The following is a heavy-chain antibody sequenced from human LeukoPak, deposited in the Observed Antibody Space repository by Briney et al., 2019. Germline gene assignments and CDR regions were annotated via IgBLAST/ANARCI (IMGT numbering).Heavy chain of an antibody. D-gene: IGHD2-15*01. CDR1: GFTCSSSA. CDR3: AKQLGYCSDGSCYFPY. J-gene: IGHJ1*01. Sequence: AGGSLRLSCAASGFTCSSSAMSWVRQAPGKGLEWVSAISNNGGYTYYADSVQGRFTISRDNSKSTLCLQMNSLRAEDTAVYYCAKQLGYCSDGSCYFPYWGQGTLVTVSS. V-gene: IGHV3-23*01. CDR2: ISNNGGYT.